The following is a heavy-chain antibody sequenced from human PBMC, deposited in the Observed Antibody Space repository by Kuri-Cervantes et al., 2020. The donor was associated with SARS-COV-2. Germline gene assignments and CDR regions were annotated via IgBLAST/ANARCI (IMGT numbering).Heavy chain of an antibody. Sequence: GSLRLSCAVSGYSISSGYYWGWIRQPPGRGLEWIGSIYHSGSTYYNPSLKSRVTISVDTSKNQFSLKLSSVTAADTAVYCCARDPTTYGMDVWGQGTTVTVSS. D-gene: IGHD1-7*01. V-gene: IGHV4-38-2*02. CDR1: GYSISSGYY. CDR3: ARDPTTYGMDV. J-gene: IGHJ6*02. CDR2: IYHSGST.